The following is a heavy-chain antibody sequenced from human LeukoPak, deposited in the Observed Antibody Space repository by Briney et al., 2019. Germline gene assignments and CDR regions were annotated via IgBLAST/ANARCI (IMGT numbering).Heavy chain of an antibody. CDR2: IWYDGSNK. CDR1: GFTFSSYG. CDR3: AKDWKQLASQSAYFDY. D-gene: IGHD5-18*01. Sequence: PGGSLRLSCAASGFTFSSYGMHWVRQAPGKGLEWVAVIWYDGSNKYYADSEKGRFNISRDNSKNTLYLQMNSLRAEDTAVYYCAKDWKQLASQSAYFDYWGQGTLVTVSS. J-gene: IGHJ4*02. V-gene: IGHV3-33*06.